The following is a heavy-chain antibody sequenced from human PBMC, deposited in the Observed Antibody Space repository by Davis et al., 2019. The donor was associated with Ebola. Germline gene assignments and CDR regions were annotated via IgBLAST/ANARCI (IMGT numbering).Heavy chain of an antibody. Sequence: GESLKISCAASGFILSGSSLHWVRQASGKGLEWVGRFRSKIDGDATSYGASVEGRFTISRDDSKNTAYLQMNSLKTEDTAVYYCTSWFRDLDYWGQGTLVTVSS. CDR1: GFILSGSS. CDR3: TSWFRDLDY. CDR2: FRSKIDGDAT. D-gene: IGHD3-10*01. V-gene: IGHV3-73*01. J-gene: IGHJ4*02.